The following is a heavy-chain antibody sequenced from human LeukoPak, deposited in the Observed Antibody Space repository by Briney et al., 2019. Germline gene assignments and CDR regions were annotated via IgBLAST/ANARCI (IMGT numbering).Heavy chain of an antibody. V-gene: IGHV1-2*06. CDR1: GYTFTGYY. D-gene: IGHD1-26*01. J-gene: IGHJ3*02. CDR2: INPNSGGT. CDR3: ALVGATDAFDI. Sequence: ASVKVSCKASGYTFTGYYMDWERQAPGQGLEWMGRINPNSGGTNYAQKFQGRVTMTRDTSISTAYMELSRLRYDDTAVYYCALVGATDAFDIWGQGTMVTVSS.